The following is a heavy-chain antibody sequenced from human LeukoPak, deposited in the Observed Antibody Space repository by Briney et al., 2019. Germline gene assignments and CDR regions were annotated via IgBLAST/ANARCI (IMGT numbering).Heavy chain of an antibody. V-gene: IGHV3-23*01. Sequence: GGSLRLSCAASGFTFSSYAMSWVRQAPGKGLEWVSAISGNGGSTYYADSVKGRFTISRDNSKNTLYLQMNSLRAEDTAVYYCAKDPFDFWSGYPYWGQGTLVTVSS. CDR3: AKDPFDFWSGYPY. D-gene: IGHD3-3*01. CDR2: ISGNGGST. J-gene: IGHJ4*02. CDR1: GFTFSSYA.